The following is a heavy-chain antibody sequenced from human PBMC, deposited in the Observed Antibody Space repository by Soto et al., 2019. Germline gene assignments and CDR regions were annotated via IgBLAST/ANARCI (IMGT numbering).Heavy chain of an antibody. CDR3: ARAGGTTVTGLWHFDS. D-gene: IGHD4-17*01. CDR2: IWYDGTQK. V-gene: IGHV3-33*01. J-gene: IGHJ4*02. Sequence: SGGSLRLSCEASGFTFNTYSMHWVRQPPGKGLEWLAAIWYDGTQKYYADSVKGRLIISRDNSKKTLYLEMNSLRAEDTAVYYCARAGGTTVTGLWHFDSWGQGTLVTVS. CDR1: GFTFNTYS.